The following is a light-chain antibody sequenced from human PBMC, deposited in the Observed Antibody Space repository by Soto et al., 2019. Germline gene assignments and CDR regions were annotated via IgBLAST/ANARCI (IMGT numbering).Light chain of an antibody. J-gene: IGLJ1*01. CDR2: GNS. CDR3: QSYDSSLSGA. Sequence: QSVLTQPPSASGTPGQGVTISCTGSSSNIGAGYDVHWYQQLPGTAPKLLIYGNSNRPSGVPDRFSGSKSGTSASLAITGLQAEDEADYYCQSYDSSLSGAFGTGTKVTVL. CDR1: SSNIGAGYD. V-gene: IGLV1-40*01.